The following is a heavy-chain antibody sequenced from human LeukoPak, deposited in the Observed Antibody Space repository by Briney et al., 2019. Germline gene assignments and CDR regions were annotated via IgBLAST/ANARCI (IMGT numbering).Heavy chain of an antibody. CDR3: ARDPTATYSSSWYPY. V-gene: IGHV1-69*04. D-gene: IGHD6-13*01. J-gene: IGHJ4*02. CDR2: TIPILGIA. Sequence: SVKVSCKASGGTFSSYAISWVRQAPGQGLEWMGRTIPILGIANYAQKFQGRVTITADKSTSTAYMELSSLRSEDTAVYYCARDPTATYSSSWYPYWGQGTLVTVSS. CDR1: GGTFSSYA.